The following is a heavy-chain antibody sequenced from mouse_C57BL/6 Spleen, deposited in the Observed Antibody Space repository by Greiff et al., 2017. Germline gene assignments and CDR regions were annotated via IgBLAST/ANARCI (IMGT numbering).Heavy chain of an antibody. CDR2: IFPGSGST. Sequence: QVQLQQSGPELVKPGASVKISCKASGYTFTDYYINWVKQRPGQGLEWIGWIFPGSGSTYYNEKFKGKATLTVDKSSSTAYMLLSSLTSEDSAVYFCAREDSSGYVLAWFAYWGQGTLVTVSA. D-gene: IGHD3-2*02. CDR1: GYTFTDYY. CDR3: AREDSSGYVLAWFAY. J-gene: IGHJ3*01. V-gene: IGHV1-75*01.